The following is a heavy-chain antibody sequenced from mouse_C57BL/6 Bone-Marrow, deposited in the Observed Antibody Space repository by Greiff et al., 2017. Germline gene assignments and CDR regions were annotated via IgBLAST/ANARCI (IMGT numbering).Heavy chain of an antibody. V-gene: IGHV1-69*01. D-gene: IGHD1-1*01. J-gene: IGHJ3*01. Sequence: VQLQQPGAELVMPGASVKLSCKASGYTFTSYWMHWVKQRPGQGLEWIGEIDPSGSYTNYNQKFKGKATVTVDKSSSTAYMQLRSLTSEDSAVYYCAREYYVSSCWFAYWGQGTLVTVSA. CDR2: IDPSGSYT. CDR3: AREYYVSSCWFAY. CDR1: GYTFTSYW.